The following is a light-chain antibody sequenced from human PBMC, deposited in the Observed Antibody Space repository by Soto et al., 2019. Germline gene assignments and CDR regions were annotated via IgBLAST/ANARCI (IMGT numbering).Light chain of an antibody. CDR1: SSDVITYNS. CDR3: SSYTSSTTDV. V-gene: IGLV2-18*02. Sequence: QSVLTQPPSVSGSPGQSVTISCTGTSSDVITYNSVSWYQQYPGTVPKLIIYEVSNRPSGVPDRFSGSKSGNTASLTISGLQAEDEADYYCSSYTSSTTDVFGTGTEVTVL. J-gene: IGLJ1*01. CDR2: EVS.